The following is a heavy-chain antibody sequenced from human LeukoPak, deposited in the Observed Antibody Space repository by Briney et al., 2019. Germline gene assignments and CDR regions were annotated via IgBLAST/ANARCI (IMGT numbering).Heavy chain of an antibody. V-gene: IGHV4-61*08. J-gene: IGHJ3*02. Sequence: SETLSLTCTVSGDSVSSGGYHWSWIRQPPGKGLEWIGQIYNSGSANYNPSLKSRVTISLDTSKNQFSLKLSSVTAADTAVYYCAREEDYYDSNGYYDAFDIWGQGTMVTVSS. CDR2: IYNSGSA. D-gene: IGHD3-22*01. CDR3: AREEDYYDSNGYYDAFDI. CDR1: GDSVSSGGYH.